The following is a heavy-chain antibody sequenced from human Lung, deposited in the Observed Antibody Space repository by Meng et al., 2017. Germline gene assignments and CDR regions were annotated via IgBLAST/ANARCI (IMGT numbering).Heavy chain of an antibody. CDR3: ARGLLRHIGGNWFDP. CDR2: MNPNSGNT. V-gene: IGHV1-8*01. CDR1: GYTFTSYD. J-gene: IGHJ5*02. D-gene: IGHD3-16*01. Sequence: QVQLVHSGAEVKNPGASVKVSCKAPGYTFTSYDINWVRQATGQGLELMGWMNPNSGNTGYAQKFQGRVTMTRNTSISTAYMELSSLRSEDTAVYYCARGLLRHIGGNWFDPWGQGTLVTVSS.